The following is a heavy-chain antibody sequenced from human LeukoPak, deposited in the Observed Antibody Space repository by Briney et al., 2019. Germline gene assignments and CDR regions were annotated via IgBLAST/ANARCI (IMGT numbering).Heavy chain of an antibody. CDR2: INPNSGGT. Sequence: ASVKVSCKASGYTFTGYYMHWVRQAPGQGLEWMGWINPNSGGTNYAQKFQGRVTMTRDTSISTAYMELSRLRSDDTAVYYCARPHSSGWYGVYDIWGQGTMVTVSS. J-gene: IGHJ3*02. V-gene: IGHV1-2*02. CDR3: ARPHSSGWYGVYDI. D-gene: IGHD6-19*01. CDR1: GYTFTGYY.